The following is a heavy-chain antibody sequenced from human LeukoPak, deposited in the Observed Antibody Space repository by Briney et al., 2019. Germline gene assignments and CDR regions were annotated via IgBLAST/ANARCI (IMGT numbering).Heavy chain of an antibody. CDR1: GFTFDDYA. Sequence: GGSLRLSCAASGFTFDDYAMHWVRQAPGKGLEWVSGISWNSGSIGYADSVKGRFTISRDNAKNSLYLQMNSLRAEDTALYYCAKDRYYFWRGDYNETYFQGWGQGTLVTVS. CDR2: ISWNSGSI. J-gene: IGHJ1*01. D-gene: IGHD3-3*01. CDR3: AKDRYYFWRGDYNETYFQG. V-gene: IGHV3-9*01.